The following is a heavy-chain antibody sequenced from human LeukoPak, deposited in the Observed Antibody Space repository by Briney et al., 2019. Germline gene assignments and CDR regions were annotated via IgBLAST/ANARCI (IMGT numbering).Heavy chain of an antibody. Sequence: GGSLRLSCAASGFTFNNYGMSWVRQAPGKGLEWVSAISGSGGSTYYGDSVKGRFTISRDNSKNTLYLQMNSLRAEDTAVYYCARVYYDSSGYYQDYWGQGTLVTVSS. CDR3: ARVYYDSSGYYQDY. CDR2: ISGSGGST. J-gene: IGHJ4*02. CDR1: GFTFNNYG. V-gene: IGHV3-23*01. D-gene: IGHD3-22*01.